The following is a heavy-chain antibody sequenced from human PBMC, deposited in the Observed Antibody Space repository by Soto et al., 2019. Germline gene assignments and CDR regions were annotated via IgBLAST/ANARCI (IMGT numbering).Heavy chain of an antibody. CDR3: VRDNTVLTVFGAKTYYAMDV. J-gene: IGHJ6*02. V-gene: IGHV3-21*01. Sequence: PVGSLRLSCVASGFTFRSYTMHWVRQAPGKGLEWVSSITGSGNYIYYADSVKGRFTISRDNARNSLFLQMNSLRAEDTAVYHCVRDNTVLTVFGAKTYYAMDVWGQGTTVTVSS. CDR2: ITGSGNYI. D-gene: IGHD2-8*01. CDR1: GFTFRSYT.